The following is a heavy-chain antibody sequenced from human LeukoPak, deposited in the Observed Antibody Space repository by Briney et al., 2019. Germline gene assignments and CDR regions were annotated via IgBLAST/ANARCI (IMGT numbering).Heavy chain of an antibody. D-gene: IGHD3-9*01. Sequence: PGGSLRLSCAASGFTFSSYWMHWVRQAPGKGLVWVSSISSTSSYIYYADSMEGRFTISRDNAKNSLYLQMNSLRAEDTAVYYCASTNYDILTGYERGFDYWGQGTLVTVSS. V-gene: IGHV3-21*01. CDR3: ASTNYDILTGYERGFDY. J-gene: IGHJ4*02. CDR1: GFTFSSYW. CDR2: ISSTSSYI.